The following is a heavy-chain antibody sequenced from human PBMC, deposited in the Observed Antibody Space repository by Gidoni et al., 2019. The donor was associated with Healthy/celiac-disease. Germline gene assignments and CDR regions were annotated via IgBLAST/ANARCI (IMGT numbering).Heavy chain of an antibody. CDR3: ARSVGYCSGGSCYEPDAFDI. CDR1: GGSISSYY. CDR2: IYTSGST. Sequence: QVQLQESGPGLVTPSETLSLTCPVSGGSISSYYWSWIRQPAGKGLEWIGRIYTSGSTNYNPSLKSRVTMSVDTSKNQFSLKLSSVTAADTAVYYCARSVGYCSGGSCYEPDAFDIWGQGTMVTVSS. J-gene: IGHJ3*02. D-gene: IGHD2-15*01. V-gene: IGHV4-4*07.